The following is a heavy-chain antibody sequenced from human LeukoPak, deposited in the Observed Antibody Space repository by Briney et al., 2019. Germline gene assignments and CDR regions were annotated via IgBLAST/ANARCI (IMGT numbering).Heavy chain of an antibody. D-gene: IGHD2-2*01. Sequence: PSETLSLTCAASGGSISSGGYSWSWIRQPPGKGLEWIGYIYHSGSTYYNPSLKSRVTISVDRSKNQFSLKLSSVTAADTAVYYCARGGVVPAAMPYYFDYWGQGTLVTVSS. CDR3: ARGGVVPAAMPYYFDY. J-gene: IGHJ4*02. CDR1: GGSISSGGYS. V-gene: IGHV4-30-2*01. CDR2: IYHSGST.